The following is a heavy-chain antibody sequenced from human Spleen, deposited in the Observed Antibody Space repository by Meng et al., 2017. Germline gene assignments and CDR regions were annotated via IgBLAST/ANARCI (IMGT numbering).Heavy chain of an antibody. J-gene: IGHJ3*02. V-gene: IGHV3-48*03. Sequence: GESLKISCAASGFTFSSYEMNWVRQAPGKGLEWVSYISSSGSTIYYADSVKGRFTISRDNAKNSLYLQMNSLRAEDTAVYYCARAQYYDIFTGAFDIWGQGTMVTVSS. CDR3: ARAQYYDIFTGAFDI. D-gene: IGHD3-9*01. CDR2: ISSSGSTI. CDR1: GFTFSSYE.